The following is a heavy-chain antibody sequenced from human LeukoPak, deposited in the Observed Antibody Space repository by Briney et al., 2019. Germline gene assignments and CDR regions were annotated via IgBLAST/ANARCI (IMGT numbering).Heavy chain of an antibody. J-gene: IGHJ4*02. CDR1: GFTFST. V-gene: IGHV3-21*01. CDR3: ARMGYSSTLPDY. Sequence: GGSLRLSCAASGFTFSTLNWVRQAPGKGLEWVSSISSSGSSIYYADSLKGRFTISRDNAKNSLYLQMNSLRAEDTALYYCARMGYSSTLPDYWGQGTLVIVSS. D-gene: IGHD6-13*01. CDR2: ISSSGSSI.